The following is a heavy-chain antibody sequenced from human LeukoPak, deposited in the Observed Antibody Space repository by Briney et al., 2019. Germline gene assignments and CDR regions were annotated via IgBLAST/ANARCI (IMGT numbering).Heavy chain of an antibody. D-gene: IGHD1-26*01. CDR3: ARDLSSGSPPSWFDP. V-gene: IGHV1-46*01. J-gene: IGHJ5*02. CDR2: INPSGGST. CDR1: GYTFTSYY. Sequence: GASVKVSCKASGYTFTSYYMHWVRQAPGQGLEWMGIINPSGGSTSYAQKFQGRVTMTRDTSTSTVYMELSSLRSEDTAVYYCARDLSSGSPPSWFDPWGQGTLVTVSS.